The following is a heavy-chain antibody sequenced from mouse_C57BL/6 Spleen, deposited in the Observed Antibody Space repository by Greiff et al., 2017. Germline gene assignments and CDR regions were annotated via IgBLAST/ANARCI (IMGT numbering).Heavy chain of an antibody. J-gene: IGHJ1*03. CDR2: IDPSDSEN. D-gene: IGHD1-1*01. V-gene: IGHV1-52*01. CDR3: VIIPGYFDV. CDR1: GYTFTSYW. Sequence: QVQLQQPGAELVRPGSSVKLSCKASGYTFTSYWMHWVKQRPIQGLEWIGNIDPSDSENHYNQKFKDKATLTVDKSSSTAYMQLSSLPSEDSAVYYCVIIPGYFDVWGKGTTVTVSS.